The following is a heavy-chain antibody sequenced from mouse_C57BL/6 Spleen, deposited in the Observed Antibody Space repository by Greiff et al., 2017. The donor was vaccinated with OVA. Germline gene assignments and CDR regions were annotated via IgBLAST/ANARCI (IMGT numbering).Heavy chain of an antibody. Sequence: EVKVEESGGGLVQPGGSMKLSCVASGFTFSNYWMNWVRQSPEKGLEWVAQIRLKSDNYATHYAESVKGRFTISRDDSKSSVYLQMNNLRAEDTGIYYCTTMVTTSLFDYWGQGTTLTVSS. CDR1: GFTFSNYW. D-gene: IGHD2-2*01. J-gene: IGHJ2*01. V-gene: IGHV6-3*01. CDR3: TTMVTTSLFDY. CDR2: IRLKSDNYAT.